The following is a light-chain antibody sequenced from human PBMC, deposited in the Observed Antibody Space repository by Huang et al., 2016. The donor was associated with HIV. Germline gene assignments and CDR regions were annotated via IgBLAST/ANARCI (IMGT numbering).Light chain of an antibody. J-gene: IGKJ2*01. CDR2: GAS. V-gene: IGKV3-15*01. Sequence: EIVMTQSPATRSVSPGARATLSCRASQSFGSNLAWYQQKPGQAPRLLIYGASTRATGITARFSGSGSGTEFTLTISSLQSEDFAVYYCQQYNNWPPGSYTFGQGTKLEIK. CDR3: QQYNNWPPGSYT. CDR1: QSFGSN.